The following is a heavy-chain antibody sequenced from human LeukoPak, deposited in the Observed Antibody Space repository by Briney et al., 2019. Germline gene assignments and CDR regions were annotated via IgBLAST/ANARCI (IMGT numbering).Heavy chain of an antibody. CDR3: AKVVSIAAAGALD. Sequence: GGSLRLSCAASGFTFSSYGMHWVRQAPGKGLEWVAFIRYDGSNKYYADSVKGRFTISRDNSKNTLYLQMNSLRAEDTAVYYCAKVVSIAAAGALDWGQGTLVTVSS. CDR2: IRYDGSNK. J-gene: IGHJ4*02. CDR1: GFTFSSYG. V-gene: IGHV3-30*02. D-gene: IGHD6-13*01.